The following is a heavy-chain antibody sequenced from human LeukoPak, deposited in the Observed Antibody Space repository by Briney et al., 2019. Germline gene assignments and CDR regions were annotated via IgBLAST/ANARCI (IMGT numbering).Heavy chain of an antibody. Sequence: PGGSLRVSCGGFSFSGYWMHWGRQAPGKGLVWVSCINSDGTTTYYADSVKGRFTIFRDNAKNTLYLQMNSLRAEDTAVYYCAKEGGGGLFLGDAFDIWGQGTMVTVSS. V-gene: IGHV3-74*01. D-gene: IGHD2-15*01. CDR1: GFSFSGYW. CDR2: INSDGTTT. CDR3: AKEGGGGLFLGDAFDI. J-gene: IGHJ3*02.